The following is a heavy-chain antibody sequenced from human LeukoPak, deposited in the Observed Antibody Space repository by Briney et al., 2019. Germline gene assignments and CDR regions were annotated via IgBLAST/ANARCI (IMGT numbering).Heavy chain of an antibody. J-gene: IGHJ6*03. CDR1: GGSISSGSYY. V-gene: IGHV4-61*02. D-gene: IGHD6-13*01. CDR2: IYTSGST. Sequence: SETLSLTCTVSGGSISSGSYYWSWIRQPAGKGLEWIGRIYTSGSTNYNPSLKSRVTMSVDTSKNQFSLKLSSVTAADTAVYYCARGLAAADRYYYYYMDVWGKGTTVTISS. CDR3: ARGLAAADRYYYYYMDV.